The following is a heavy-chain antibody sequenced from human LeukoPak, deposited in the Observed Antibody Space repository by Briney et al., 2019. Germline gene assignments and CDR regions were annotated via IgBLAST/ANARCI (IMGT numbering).Heavy chain of an antibody. CDR3: ARAARITMKNWLDP. Sequence: SETLSLTCTVSGGPISSGSYYWSWLRQPAGKGLEWIGRIYTSGSTNYNPSLKSRVTISVDTSKNQFSLKLSSVTAADTAVYYCARAARITMKNWLDPWGQGTLVTVSS. CDR2: IYTSGST. V-gene: IGHV4-61*02. D-gene: IGHD3-22*01. J-gene: IGHJ5*02. CDR1: GGPISSGSYY.